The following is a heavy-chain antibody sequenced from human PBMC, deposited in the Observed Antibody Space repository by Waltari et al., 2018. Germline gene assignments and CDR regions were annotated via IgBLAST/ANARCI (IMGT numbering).Heavy chain of an antibody. CDR1: GFTFSSYG. V-gene: IGHV3-30*18. J-gene: IGHJ4*02. Sequence: QVQLVESGGGVVQPGRSLRLSCAASGFTFSSYGLHWVRQAPGKGREWGAVISYDGSNKYYADSVKGRVTISRDNSKNTLYLQMNSLRAEETAVYYWAKDLQLAFDYWGQGTLVTVSS. CDR3: AKDLQLAFDY. CDR2: ISYDGSNK. D-gene: IGHD6-6*01.